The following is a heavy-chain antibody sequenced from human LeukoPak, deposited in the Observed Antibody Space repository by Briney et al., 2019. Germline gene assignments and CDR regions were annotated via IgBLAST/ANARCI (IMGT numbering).Heavy chain of an antibody. V-gene: IGHV3-9*01. CDR2: ISWNSGSI. J-gene: IGHJ4*02. D-gene: IGHD5-18*01. CDR3: AKSRGYNYGPDDFDY. CDR1: GFTFDDYA. Sequence: GRSLRLSCAASGFTFDDYAMHWVRQVPGKGLKWVSGISWNSGSIGYADSVKGRFTISRDNAKNSLYLQMNSLRAEDTALYYCAKSRGYNYGPDDFDYWGQGTLVTVSS.